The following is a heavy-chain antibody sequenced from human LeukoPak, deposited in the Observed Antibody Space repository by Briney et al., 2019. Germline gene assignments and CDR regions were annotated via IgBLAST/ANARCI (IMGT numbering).Heavy chain of an antibody. J-gene: IGHJ4*02. CDR3: ARRHDNTGYFVY. CDR2: IYPGDSDT. D-gene: IGHD3-22*01. CDR1: GYSFSTYW. V-gene: IGHV5-51*01. Sequence: GESLKISCKGSGYSFSTYWIGWVRQMPGEGLEWMGTIYPGDSDTRYSPSFQGQVTISADKSISTAYLQWSSLKASDTAMYYCARRHDNTGYFVYWGQGTLVTVPS.